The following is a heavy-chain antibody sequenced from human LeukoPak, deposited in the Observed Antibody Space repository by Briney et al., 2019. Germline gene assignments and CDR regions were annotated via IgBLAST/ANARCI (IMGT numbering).Heavy chain of an antibody. CDR2: TYYRSKWYN. D-gene: IGHD1-26*01. Sequence: SQTLSLTCAISGDSVSSNSAAWNWIRQSPSRGLEWLGRTYYRSKWYNDYAVSVKSRITINPDTSKNQFSLQLNSVSPEDTAVYYCASGSYWAGYFDYWGQGTLVTVSS. CDR3: ASGSYWAGYFDY. V-gene: IGHV6-1*01. J-gene: IGHJ4*02. CDR1: GDSVSSNSAA.